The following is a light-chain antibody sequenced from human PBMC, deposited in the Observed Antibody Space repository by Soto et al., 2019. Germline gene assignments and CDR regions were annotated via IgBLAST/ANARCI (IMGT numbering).Light chain of an antibody. CDR3: QQRSNWPRYT. Sequence: EIVLTQSPATLSLSPGERATLSCRASQSVSSYLAWYQHKPGQAPRLLIYDASNRATDIPVRFSGSGSGTDFTLTISSLEPEDFAVYYCQQRSNWPRYTFGQGTKVEIK. CDR2: DAS. J-gene: IGKJ2*01. CDR1: QSVSSY. V-gene: IGKV3-11*01.